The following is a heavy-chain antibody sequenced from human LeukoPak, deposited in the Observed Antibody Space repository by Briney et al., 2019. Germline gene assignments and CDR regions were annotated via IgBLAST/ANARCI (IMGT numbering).Heavy chain of an antibody. Sequence: GASVKVSCKVSGYTLTELSMHWVRQAPGNGLEWMGGVAPEDGETIYAQKFQGRVTMTEDTSTDTAYMELSGLRSEDTAVYYCATEPIGGGSPYHYYYGMDVWGQGTTVTVCS. CDR3: ATEPIGGGSPYHYYYGMDV. D-gene: IGHD2-15*01. CDR2: VAPEDGET. V-gene: IGHV1-24*01. J-gene: IGHJ6*02. CDR1: GYTLTELS.